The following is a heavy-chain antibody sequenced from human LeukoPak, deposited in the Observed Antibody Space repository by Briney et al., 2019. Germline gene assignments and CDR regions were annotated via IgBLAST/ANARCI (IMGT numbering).Heavy chain of an antibody. Sequence: GGSLRLSCAASGFTFSSYGMHWVRQAPGKGLEWVAFIRYDGSNKYYADSVKGRFTISRDNSKNTLYLQTNSLRAEDTAVYYCAKVDRAGGVVVTSYYFDYWGQGTLVTVPS. CDR1: GFTFSSYG. V-gene: IGHV3-30*02. CDR3: AKVDRAGGVVVTSYYFDY. D-gene: IGHD3-22*01. CDR2: IRYDGSNK. J-gene: IGHJ4*02.